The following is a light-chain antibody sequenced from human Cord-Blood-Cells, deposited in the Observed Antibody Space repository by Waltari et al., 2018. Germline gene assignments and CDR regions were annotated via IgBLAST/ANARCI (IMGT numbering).Light chain of an antibody. CDR3: SSYTSSSTYV. V-gene: IGLV2-14*01. CDR2: DVS. J-gene: IGLJ1*01. CDR1: SSDVGGYNY. Sequence: QSALTKPASVSGSPGQSITLPCPGPSSDVGGYNYFPWYQQHPGKAPNLMIYDVSNRPSGVSNRFSGSKSGNTASLTISGLQAEDEADYYCSSYTSSSTYVFGTGTKVTVL.